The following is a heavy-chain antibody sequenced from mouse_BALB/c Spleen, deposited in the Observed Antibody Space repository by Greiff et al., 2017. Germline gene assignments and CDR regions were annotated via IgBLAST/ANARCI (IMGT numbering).Heavy chain of an antibody. J-gene: IGHJ2*01. CDR2: INPGSGST. V-gene: IGHV1-54*02. CDR1: GYAFTNYL. Sequence: QVQLQQSGAELVRPGTSVKVSCKASGYAFTNYLIEWVKQRPGQGLEWIGVINPGSGSTNYNEKFKGKATFTADTSSNTAYMQLSSLTSEDSAVYYCARWIYGNWGQGTTLTVSS. CDR3: ARWIYGN. D-gene: IGHD2-1*01.